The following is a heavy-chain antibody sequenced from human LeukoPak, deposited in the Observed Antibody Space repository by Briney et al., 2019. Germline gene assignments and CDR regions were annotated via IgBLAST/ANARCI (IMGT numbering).Heavy chain of an antibody. J-gene: IGHJ6*03. V-gene: IGHV3-23*01. CDR3: ARGPSGYDNYYYYYYMDV. D-gene: IGHD5-12*01. CDR2: ISGSGDST. CDR1: GFTFSSYG. Sequence: GGSLRLSCAASGFTFSSYGMTWVRQAPGKGLEWVSSISGSGDSTYYADSVKGRFTISRDNSKNTLFLQMNSLRAEDTAVYYCARGPSGYDNYYYYYYMDVWGKGTTVTISS.